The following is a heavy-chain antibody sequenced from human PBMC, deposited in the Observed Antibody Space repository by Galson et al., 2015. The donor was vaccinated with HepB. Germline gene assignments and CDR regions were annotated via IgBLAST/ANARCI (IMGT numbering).Heavy chain of an antibody. CDR2: IYYSGST. Sequence: ETLSLTCTVSGGSISSSSYYWGWIRQPPGKGLEWIGSIYYSGSTYYNPSLKSRVTISVDTSKNQFSLKLSSVTAADTAVYYCARHPRFFGFDPWGQGTLVTVSS. J-gene: IGHJ5*02. D-gene: IGHD3-16*01. V-gene: IGHV4-39*01. CDR3: ARHPRFFGFDP. CDR1: GGSISSSSYY.